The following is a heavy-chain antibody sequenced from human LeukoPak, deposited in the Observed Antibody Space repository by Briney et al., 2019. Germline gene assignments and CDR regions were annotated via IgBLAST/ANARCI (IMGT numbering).Heavy chain of an antibody. V-gene: IGHV3-43*02. CDR3: AKESGKFDY. CDR1: GLPIDDFA. Sequence: EGSLRLSCVASGLPIDDFAMHWVRQAPGKGLEWVSLISGDGVSTFYADSVKGRFSISRDNSKNSLYLEMNSLRTEDAAMYYCAKESGKFDYWGQGTLVAVSS. CDR2: ISGDGVST. J-gene: IGHJ4*02.